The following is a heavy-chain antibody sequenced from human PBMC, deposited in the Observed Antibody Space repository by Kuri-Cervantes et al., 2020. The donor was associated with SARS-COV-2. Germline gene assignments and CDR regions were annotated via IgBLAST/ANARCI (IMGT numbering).Heavy chain of an antibody. V-gene: IGHV1-46*01. J-gene: IGHJ6*02. D-gene: IGHD5-12*01. CDR2: INPSGGST. Sequence: ASVKVSCKASGYTFTSYYMHWVRQAPGQGLEWMGIINPSGGSTSYAQKFQGRVTMTRDTSTSTVYMELSSLRSEDTAVYYCARDPTNPGSDYYYYGMNVWGQGTMVTVSS. CDR1: GYTFTSYY. CDR3: ARDPTNPGSDYYYYGMNV.